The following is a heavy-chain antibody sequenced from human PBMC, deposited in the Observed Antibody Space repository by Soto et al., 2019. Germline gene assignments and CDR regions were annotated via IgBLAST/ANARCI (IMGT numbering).Heavy chain of an antibody. CDR1: GFTFRNYA. J-gene: IGHJ3*02. Sequence: GGSLRLSCAASGFTFRNYAMSWVRQAPGAGPEWVSGISGSGGRTYYADSVKGRFTISRDKSNNALFLQMNSLRAEDTALYYCAKDPNGDYVGAFDIWGRGTMVTVSS. V-gene: IGHV3-23*01. CDR2: ISGSGGRT. CDR3: AKDPNGDYVGAFDI. D-gene: IGHD4-17*01.